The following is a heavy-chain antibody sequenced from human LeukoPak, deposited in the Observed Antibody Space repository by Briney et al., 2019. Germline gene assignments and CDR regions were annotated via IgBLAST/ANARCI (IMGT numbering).Heavy chain of an antibody. CDR1: GGSISSSSYY. Sequence: SETLSLTCTVSGGSISSSSYYWGWIRQPPGKGLEWIGSIYYSGSTYYNPSLKSRVTISVDTSKNQFSLKLSSVTAADTAVYYCARRVLANWGYYYYMDVWGKGTTVAVSS. V-gene: IGHV4-39*01. J-gene: IGHJ6*03. CDR2: IYYSGST. D-gene: IGHD7-27*01. CDR3: ARRVLANWGYYYYMDV.